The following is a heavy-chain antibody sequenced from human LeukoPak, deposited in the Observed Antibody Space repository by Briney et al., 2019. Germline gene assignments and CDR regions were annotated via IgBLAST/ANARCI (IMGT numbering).Heavy chain of an antibody. J-gene: IGHJ3*02. CDR1: GGSISSGSYY. CDR2: IYTSGST. CDR3: ARGVVGARDAFDI. Sequence: SQTPSLTCTVSGGSISSGSYYWSWIRQPAGKGLEWIGRIYTSGSTNYNPSLKSRVTISVDTSKNQFSLKLSSVIAADTAVYYCARGVVGARDAFDIWGQGTMVAVSS. V-gene: IGHV4-61*02. D-gene: IGHD1-26*01.